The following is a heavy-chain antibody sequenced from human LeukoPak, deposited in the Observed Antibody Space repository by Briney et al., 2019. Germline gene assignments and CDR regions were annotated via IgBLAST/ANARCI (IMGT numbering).Heavy chain of an antibody. Sequence: PSETLSLTCTVSGGSISSGGYYWSWIRQHPGKGLEWIGYIYYSGSTYYNPSLKSRVTISVDTSKNQFSLKLSSVAAADTAVYYCARGGGDYWYFDLWGRGTLVTVSS. CDR1: GGSISSGGYY. J-gene: IGHJ2*01. V-gene: IGHV4-31*03. D-gene: IGHD2-21*01. CDR3: ARGGGDYWYFDL. CDR2: IYYSGST.